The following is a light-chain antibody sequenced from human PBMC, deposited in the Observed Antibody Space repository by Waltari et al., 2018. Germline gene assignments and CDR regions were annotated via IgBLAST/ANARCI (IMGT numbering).Light chain of an antibody. J-gene: IGKJ1*01. CDR1: QSVSRP. CDR3: QHYVRLPAT. CDR2: GAS. Sequence: EIVLTQSPGSLSSSPGERVTLSCRASQSVSRPLAWYQQKPGQAPRLLIFGASNRATGIPDRFSGSGSETDFSRTISRLEPEDFAVYYCQHYVRLPATFGRGTKVEIK. V-gene: IGKV3-20*01.